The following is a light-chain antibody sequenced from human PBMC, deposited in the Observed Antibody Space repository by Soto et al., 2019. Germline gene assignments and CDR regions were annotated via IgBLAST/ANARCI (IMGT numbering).Light chain of an antibody. Sequence: DIQMTQSPSSLSASVGDRVTITCRASQSISSYLNWYQQKPGKAPKLLIYAASSLQSGVPSRFSGSGSGTDFTLIISSLQNVDFPTYYCQQSYRTPPTFGQGTKVETK. CDR3: QQSYRTPPT. J-gene: IGKJ1*01. CDR1: QSISSY. V-gene: IGKV1-39*01. CDR2: AAS.